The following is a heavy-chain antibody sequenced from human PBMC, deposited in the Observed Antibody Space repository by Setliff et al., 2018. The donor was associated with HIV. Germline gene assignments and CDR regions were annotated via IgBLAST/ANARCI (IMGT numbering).Heavy chain of an antibody. Sequence: PGGSLRLSCAASGFSFSNYAMSWVRQAPGKGLEWVSSVIRGGHNTFYADSVKGRFTISRDNSKNTLYLQMNSLRVEDTAVYYCAKLSQPTSVSPFDYWGQGTLVTVSS. D-gene: IGHD2-2*01. V-gene: IGHV3-23*01. CDR1: GFSFSNYA. J-gene: IGHJ4*02. CDR2: VIRGGHNT. CDR3: AKLSQPTSVSPFDY.